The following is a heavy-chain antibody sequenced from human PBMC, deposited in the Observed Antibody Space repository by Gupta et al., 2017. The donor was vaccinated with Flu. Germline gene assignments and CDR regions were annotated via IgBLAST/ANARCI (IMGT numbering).Heavy chain of an antibody. D-gene: IGHD4-17*01. CDR3: TRSLQSRTTVPFSDY. CDR2: ISATSIYT. V-gene: IGHV3-11*03. Sequence: VLEWVADISATSIYTYYADSVKGRFTVSRDNAKNLLYLQMDGLRADDTGVYYCTRSLQSRTTVPFSDYWGQGTLVTVSS. J-gene: IGHJ4*02.